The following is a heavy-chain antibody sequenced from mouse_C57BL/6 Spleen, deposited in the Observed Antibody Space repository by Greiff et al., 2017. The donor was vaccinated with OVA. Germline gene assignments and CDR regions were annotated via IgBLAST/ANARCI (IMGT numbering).Heavy chain of an antibody. Sequence: QVQLKESGPGLVQPSQSLSITCTVSGFSLTSYGVHWVRQSPGKGLEWLGVIWRGGGTDYNAAFMSRLSTTMDNSTSQVSFKMNSLQADDTAVDYCAKIGRSDWFAYWGQGTLVTVSA. CDR1: GFSLTSYG. J-gene: IGHJ3*01. V-gene: IGHV2-5*01. CDR2: IWRGGGT. CDR3: AKIGRSDWFAY. D-gene: IGHD3-3*01.